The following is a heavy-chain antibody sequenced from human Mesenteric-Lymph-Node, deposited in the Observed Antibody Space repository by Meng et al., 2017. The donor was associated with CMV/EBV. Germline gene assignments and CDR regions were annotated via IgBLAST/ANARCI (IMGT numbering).Heavy chain of an antibody. V-gene: IGHV4-34*01. CDR3: AREGDYYYGMDV. CDR1: GGSFSGYY. J-gene: IGHJ6*02. CDR2: INHSGST. Sequence: SETLSLTCAVYGGSFSGYYWSWIRQPPGKGLEWIGEINHSGSTNYNPSLKSRVTISADASKNQISLRLNSVTAADTAVYFCAREGDYYYGMDVWGQGTTVTVSS.